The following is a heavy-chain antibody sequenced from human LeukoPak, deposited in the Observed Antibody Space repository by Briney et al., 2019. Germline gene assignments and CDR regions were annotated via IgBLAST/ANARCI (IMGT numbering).Heavy chain of an antibody. V-gene: IGHV3-7*01. Sequence: PGGSLRLSCAASGFTFSSYWMSWVRQAPGKGLEWVANIKQDGSEKYYVDSVKGRFTISRDNAKNSLYLQMNSLRAEDTAVYYCARDPGRTWTRYDYWGQGTLVTVSS. CDR1: GFTFSSYW. J-gene: IGHJ4*02. CDR3: ARDPGRTWTRYDY. CDR2: IKQDGSEK. D-gene: IGHD1-1*01.